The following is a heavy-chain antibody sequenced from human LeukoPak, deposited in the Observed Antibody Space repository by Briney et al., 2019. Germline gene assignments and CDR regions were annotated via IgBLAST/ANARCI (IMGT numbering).Heavy chain of an antibody. CDR1: VYSLSSGYY. CDR3: ARVEEGYGSGPRENYYYYYMDV. Sequence: PSETLSLTCTVSVYSLSSGYYWGWIRQPPGKGLEWIGSIYHSVSSDYNPSLKSRVTISVDTSKYQFSLKLRSVTAADTAVYYCARVEEGYGSGPRENYYYYYMDVWGKGTTVTISS. V-gene: IGHV4-38-2*02. D-gene: IGHD3-10*01. J-gene: IGHJ6*03. CDR2: IYHSVSS.